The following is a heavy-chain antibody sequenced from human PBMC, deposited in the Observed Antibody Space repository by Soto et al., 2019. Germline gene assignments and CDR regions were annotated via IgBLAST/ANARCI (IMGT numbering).Heavy chain of an antibody. V-gene: IGHV4-31*03. Sequence: QVQLQESGPGLVKPSQTLSLTCTVSGGSISSGGYYWSWIRQHPGKGLEWIGYIYYSGSTYYNPSLQSRFTISVDTSKNQFSLKLSSVTAADTAVYYCARTATVTTCFDYWCQGTLVTVSS. D-gene: IGHD4-17*01. CDR2: IYYSGST. CDR3: ARTATVTTCFDY. J-gene: IGHJ4*02. CDR1: GGSISSGGYY.